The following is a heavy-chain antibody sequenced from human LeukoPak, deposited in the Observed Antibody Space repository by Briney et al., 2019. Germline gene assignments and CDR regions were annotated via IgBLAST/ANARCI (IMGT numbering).Heavy chain of an antibody. CDR3: ARGLYGDYGDWGGGDSNWFDP. CDR1: GGSISSYD. Sequence: SETLSLTCTVSGGSISSYDWSWIRQPPGKGLEWIGYIYYSGSTNCNPSLKSRVTISVDTSKNQFSLKLSSVTAADTAVYYCARGLYGDYGDWGGGDSNWFDPWGQGTLVTVSS. D-gene: IGHD4-17*01. J-gene: IGHJ5*02. V-gene: IGHV4-59*01. CDR2: IYYSGST.